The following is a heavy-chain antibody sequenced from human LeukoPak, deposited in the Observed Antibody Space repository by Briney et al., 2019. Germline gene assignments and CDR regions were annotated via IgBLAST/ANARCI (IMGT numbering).Heavy chain of an antibody. Sequence: SETLSLTCAVYGGSFSGYAWNWIRQSPGKGLEWTGEINHTGSSPDGSTNYSPSLKSRVTISVDTSKNQFSLKLNSVTAADKAVYYCARAPRGESDAAGGFYGVDVWGQGTTATVS. CDR1: GGSFSGYA. CDR3: ARAPRGESDAAGGFYGVDV. CDR2: INHTGSSPDGST. V-gene: IGHV4-34*01. J-gene: IGHJ6*02. D-gene: IGHD4-23*01.